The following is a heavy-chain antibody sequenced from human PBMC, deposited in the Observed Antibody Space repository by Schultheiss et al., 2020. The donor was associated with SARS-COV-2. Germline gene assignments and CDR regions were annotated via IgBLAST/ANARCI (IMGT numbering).Heavy chain of an antibody. CDR3: ARGSGSWYYFDY. Sequence: SETLSLTCAVYGGSFSGYYWSWIRQPPGKGLEWTGEINHSGSTNYNPSLKSRVTISVDTSKNQFSLKLSSVTAADTAVYYCARGSGSWYYFDYWGQGTLVTVSS. J-gene: IGHJ4*02. CDR1: GGSFSGYY. V-gene: IGHV4-34*01. CDR2: INHSGST. D-gene: IGHD6-13*01.